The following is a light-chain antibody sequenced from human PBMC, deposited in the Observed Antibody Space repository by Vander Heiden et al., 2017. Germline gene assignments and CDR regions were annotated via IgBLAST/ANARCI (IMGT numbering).Light chain of an antibody. CDR3: QQDYSSLPT. J-gene: IGKJ5*01. CDR2: WAA. CDR1: QSVFHISNKNNY. V-gene: IGKV4-1*01. Sequence: DIVMSQSPASLAVSLGERVTINFTSGQSVFHISNKNNYLAWYQHKPGQPPKLLIYWAATRESGFPDRFSSSGSGTNFTLTISSLQAEDVAVYYCQQDYSSLPTFGQGTRLEIK.